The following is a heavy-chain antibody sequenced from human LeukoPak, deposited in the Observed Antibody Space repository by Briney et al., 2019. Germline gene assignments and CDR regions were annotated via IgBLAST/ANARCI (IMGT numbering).Heavy chain of an antibody. CDR1: ASTFPGYC. J-gene: IGHJ1*01. D-gene: IGHD3-22*01. Sequence: SVRVSCKPSASTFPGYCLHWGRQAPGQGLGWMGGMNLKSVGPTYAQMFQGRVTMTRDTSISTAYMELSRLRSDDTAVYYCAREDYYDSSGYYKNKEYFQHWSQGTLVTVSS. CDR3: AREDYYDSSGYYKNKEYFQH. CDR2: MNLKSVGP. V-gene: IGHV1-2*02.